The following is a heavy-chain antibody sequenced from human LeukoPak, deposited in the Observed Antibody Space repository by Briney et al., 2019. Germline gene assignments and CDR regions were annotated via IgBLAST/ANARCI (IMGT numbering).Heavy chain of an antibody. CDR2: ISYSGST. Sequence: PSETLSLTCTVSGDSISSSSYYWGWIRQPPGKGLEWIGSISYSGSTYYNMSLKSRVTISVDTSKNQFSLKLNSVTAADTAVYYCVRAGDYGDYVGWFDPWGQGTLVTVSS. D-gene: IGHD4-17*01. V-gene: IGHV4-39*07. CDR1: GDSISSSSYY. J-gene: IGHJ5*02. CDR3: VRAGDYGDYVGWFDP.